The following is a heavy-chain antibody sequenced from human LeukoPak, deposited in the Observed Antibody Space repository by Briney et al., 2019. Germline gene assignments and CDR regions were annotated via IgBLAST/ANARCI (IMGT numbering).Heavy chain of an antibody. CDR2: ISSSGRGGSVI. CDR3: ARDYRRMWGAFDI. J-gene: IGHJ3*02. V-gene: IGHV3-48*03. CDR1: GFTFSRYE. D-gene: IGHD3-16*02. Sequence: GGSLRLSCAASGFTFSRYEMNWVRQAPGKGLEWVSYISSSGRGGSVIYYADSVKGRFTISRDNAKNSLYLQLNSLRAGDTAVDYCARDYRRMWGAFDIWGQGTMVTVSS.